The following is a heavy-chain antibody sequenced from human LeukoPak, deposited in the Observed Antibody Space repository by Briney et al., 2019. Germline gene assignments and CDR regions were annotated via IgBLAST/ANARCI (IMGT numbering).Heavy chain of an antibody. CDR1: GFTFSGYA. J-gene: IGHJ4*02. CDR2: IISNGEST. CDR3: VKSDSTWYLFDY. Sequence: GGSLRLSCSASGFTFSGYAMHWVRQAPGKGLEYVSAIISNGESTYYSGSVKDRFTISRDNSKNTLYLQMSSLRPEDTAVYYCVKSDSTWYLFDYWGQGTLVTVSS. D-gene: IGHD6-13*01. V-gene: IGHV3-64*03.